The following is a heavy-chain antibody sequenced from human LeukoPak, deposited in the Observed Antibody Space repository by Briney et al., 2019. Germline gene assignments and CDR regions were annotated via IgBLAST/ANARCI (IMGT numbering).Heavy chain of an antibody. CDR1: GLTFSSYA. V-gene: IGHV3-23*01. Sequence: GSLRLSCAASGLTFSSYAMSWVRQAPGKGLEWVSAISGSGGTTNYADSVKGRFTISRDTSKNTLYLQMNSLRAEDTAIHYCAKVNYYDSTGFYDYWGQGTLVTVSS. D-gene: IGHD3-22*01. CDR2: ISGSGGTT. J-gene: IGHJ4*02. CDR3: AKVNYYDSTGFYDY.